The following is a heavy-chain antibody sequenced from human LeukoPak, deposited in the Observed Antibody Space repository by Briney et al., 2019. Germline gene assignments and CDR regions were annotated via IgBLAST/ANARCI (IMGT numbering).Heavy chain of an antibody. CDR3: ATGGSGWYNFDY. Sequence: GASVKVSCKVSGYTLTESSMHWVRQAPGKGLEWMGGFDPEDGETIYAQKFQGRVTMTEDTSTDTAYMELSSLRSEDTAVYYCATGGSGWYNFDYWGQGTLVTVSS. CDR1: GYTLTESS. D-gene: IGHD6-19*01. J-gene: IGHJ4*02. V-gene: IGHV1-24*01. CDR2: FDPEDGET.